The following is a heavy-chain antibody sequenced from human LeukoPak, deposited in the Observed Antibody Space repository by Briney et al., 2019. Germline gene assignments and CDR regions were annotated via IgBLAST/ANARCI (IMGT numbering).Heavy chain of an antibody. CDR3: AKGPPSHEYFQH. D-gene: IGHD2-2*01. Sequence: PGRSLRLSCAASGFTFGSYGMHWVRQAPGKGLEWVAVISYDGSNKYYADSVKGRFTISRDNSKNTLYLQMNSLRAEDTAVYYCAKGPPSHEYFQHWGQGTLVTVSS. CDR2: ISYDGSNK. J-gene: IGHJ1*01. CDR1: GFTFGSYG. V-gene: IGHV3-30*18.